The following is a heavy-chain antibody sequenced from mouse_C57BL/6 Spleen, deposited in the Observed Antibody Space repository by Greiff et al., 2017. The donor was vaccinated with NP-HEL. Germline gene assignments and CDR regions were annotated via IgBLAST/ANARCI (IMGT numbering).Heavy chain of an antibody. CDR3: ASPLYDYDPWFAY. J-gene: IGHJ3*01. CDR2: INPNNGGT. D-gene: IGHD2-4*01. Sequence: DVQLQESGPELVKPGASVKMSCKASGYTFTDYNMHWVKQSHGKSLEWIGYINPNNGGTSYNQKFKGKATLTVNKSSSTAYMELRSLTSEDSAVYYCASPLYDYDPWFAYWGQGTLVTVSA. V-gene: IGHV1-22*01. CDR1: GYTFTDYN.